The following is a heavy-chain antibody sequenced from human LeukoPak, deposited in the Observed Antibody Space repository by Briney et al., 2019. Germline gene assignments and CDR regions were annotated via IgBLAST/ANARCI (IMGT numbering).Heavy chain of an antibody. CDR1: GFTFSDYY. V-gene: IGHV3-11*01. Sequence: GGSLRLSCAASGFTFSDYYMSWIRQAPGKGLEWLSYISSSGTTIYYADSVKGRFTISRDNAKNSLYLQMNSLRAEDTAVYYCARLDTAMVLAYYYYYMDVWGKGTTVTVSS. D-gene: IGHD5-18*01. CDR2: ISSSGTTI. CDR3: ARLDTAMVLAYYYYYMDV. J-gene: IGHJ6*03.